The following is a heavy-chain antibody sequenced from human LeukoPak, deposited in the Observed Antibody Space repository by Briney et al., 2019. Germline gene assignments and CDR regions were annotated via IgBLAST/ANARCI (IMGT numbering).Heavy chain of an antibody. Sequence: TGGSLRLSCAASGFTFSSYSMNWVRQAPGKGLEWVSSIISSSSYIYYADSVKGRFTTSRDNAKNSLYLQMNSLRAEDTAVYYCARDHDSGSYSPSASYWGQGTLVTVSS. V-gene: IGHV3-21*01. J-gene: IGHJ4*02. CDR2: IISSSSYI. D-gene: IGHD1-26*01. CDR1: GFTFSSYS. CDR3: ARDHDSGSYSPSASY.